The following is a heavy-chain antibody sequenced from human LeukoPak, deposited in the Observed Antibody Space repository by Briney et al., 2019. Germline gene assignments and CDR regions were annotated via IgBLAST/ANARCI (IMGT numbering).Heavy chain of an antibody. Sequence: SETLSLTCTVSGGSISSSSYYWGWIRQPPGKGLEWIGSIYYSGSTYYNPSLKSRVTISVDTSKNQFSLKLSSVTAADTAVYYCARHSTAAADLNWFDPWGQGTLVTVSS. CDR3: ARHSTAAADLNWFDP. V-gene: IGHV4-39*01. D-gene: IGHD6-13*01. CDR2: IYYSGST. CDR1: GGSISSSSYY. J-gene: IGHJ5*02.